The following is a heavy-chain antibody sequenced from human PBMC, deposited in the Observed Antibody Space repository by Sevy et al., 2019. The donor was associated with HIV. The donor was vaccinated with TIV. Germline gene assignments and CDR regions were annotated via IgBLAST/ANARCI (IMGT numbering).Heavy chain of an antibody. CDR2: IWYDGSNK. CDR3: ARNGGAFDNGFDP. CDR1: GFTFSSYG. J-gene: IGHJ5*02. Sequence: GGSLRLSCAASGFTFSSYGMHWVRQAPGKGLEWVAVIWYDGSNKYYADSVKGRFTISRDNSKNTLYLQMNSLRAEDTAVYYCARNGGAFDNGFDPWGQGTLVTVSS. D-gene: IGHD2-8*01. V-gene: IGHV3-33*01.